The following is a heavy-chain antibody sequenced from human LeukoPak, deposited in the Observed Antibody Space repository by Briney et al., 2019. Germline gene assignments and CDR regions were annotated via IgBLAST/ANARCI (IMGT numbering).Heavy chain of an antibody. V-gene: IGHV1-18*01. CDR3: ARDLKWKLLTYYDFWSGSPPIARGDYYYYMDV. J-gene: IGHJ6*03. Sequence: GASVKVSCKASGYTFTSYGISWVRQAPGQGLVWRGWISAYNGNTNYAQKLQDRVTLTTDTSTSTAYMELRSLRSDDTDVYYCARDLKWKLLTYYDFWSGSPPIARGDYYYYMDVWGKGTTVTVSS. D-gene: IGHD3-3*01. CDR2: ISAYNGNT. CDR1: GYTFTSYG.